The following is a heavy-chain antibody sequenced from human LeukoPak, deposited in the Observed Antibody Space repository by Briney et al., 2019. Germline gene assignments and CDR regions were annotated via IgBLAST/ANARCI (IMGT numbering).Heavy chain of an antibody. CDR3: AREGGGGQNGEYFQH. J-gene: IGHJ1*01. CDR2: VYYSGRT. CDR1: GGSISSYY. Sequence: SETLSLTCTVSGGSISSYYWSWIRQPPGKGLEWIGYVYYSGRTNYNPSLKSRATISVDTSKNQFSLRLTSVTAADTAVYYCAREGGGGQNGEYFQHWGQGTLVTVSS. D-gene: IGHD2-15*01. V-gene: IGHV4-59*01.